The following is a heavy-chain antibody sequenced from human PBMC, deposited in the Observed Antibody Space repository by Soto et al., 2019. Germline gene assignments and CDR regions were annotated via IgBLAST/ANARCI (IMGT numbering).Heavy chain of an antibody. CDR2: INPNSGGT. J-gene: IGHJ4*02. D-gene: IGHD3-22*01. Sequence: ASVKVSCKASGYTFTGYYMHWVRQAPGQGLEWMGWINPNSGGTNYAQKFQGWVTMTRDTSISTAYMELSRLRSDDTAVYYCARNYYDSSDRDYLDYWGQGTPVTVSS. CDR3: ARNYYDSSDRDYLDY. V-gene: IGHV1-2*04. CDR1: GYTFTGYY.